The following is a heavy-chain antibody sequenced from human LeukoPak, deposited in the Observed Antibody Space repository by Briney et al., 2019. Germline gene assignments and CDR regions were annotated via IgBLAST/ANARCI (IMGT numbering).Heavy chain of an antibody. CDR2: IYYSGST. CDR3: ARTSQLVRWFDP. J-gene: IGHJ5*02. V-gene: IGHV4-61*01. CDR1: GGSISISSYY. D-gene: IGHD6-6*01. Sequence: SETLSLTCTVSGGSISISSYYWSWIRQPPGKGLEWIGYIYYSGSTNYNPSLKSRVTISVDTSKNQFSLKLSSVTAADTAVYYCARTSQLVRWFDPWGQGTLVTVSS.